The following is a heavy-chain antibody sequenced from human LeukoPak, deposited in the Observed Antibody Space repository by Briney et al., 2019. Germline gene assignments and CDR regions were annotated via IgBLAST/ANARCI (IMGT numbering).Heavy chain of an antibody. CDR2: MNPNSGNT. CDR1: GYTFTSYD. J-gene: IGHJ4*02. V-gene: IGHV1-8*01. CDR3: ARALRVGRYSADY. D-gene: IGHD2-15*01. Sequence: GASVKVSCKASGYTFTSYDINWVRQATGQGLEWMGWMNPNSGNTGSAQRFQGRVTMTRNTSISTAYMELSSLRSEDTAVYCCARALRVGRYSADYWGQGTLVNVSP.